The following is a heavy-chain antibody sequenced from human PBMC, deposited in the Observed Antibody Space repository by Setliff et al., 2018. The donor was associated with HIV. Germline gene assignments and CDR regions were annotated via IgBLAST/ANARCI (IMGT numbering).Heavy chain of an antibody. D-gene: IGHD3-22*01. J-gene: IGHJ4*02. V-gene: IGHV1-69*05. CDR2: IIPIFGTT. Sequence: SVKVSCKASGGTFTSYDISWVRQAPGQGLEWMGGIIPIFGTTNYAQKFQGRVTITTDESTTTAYMELSRLRSDDTAVYYCARDYYDSSGYIFFPGLPDYWGQGTLVTVSS. CDR1: GGTFTSYD. CDR3: ARDYYDSSGYIFFPGLPDY.